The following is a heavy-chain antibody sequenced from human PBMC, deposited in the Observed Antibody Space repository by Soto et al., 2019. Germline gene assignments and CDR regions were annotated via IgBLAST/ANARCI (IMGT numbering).Heavy chain of an antibody. CDR2: IYYSGST. V-gene: IGHV4-30-4*08. CDR3: ARAFDDSSGYYGGLGY. Sequence: VQLLESGGGLVQPGGSLRLSCAASGFTFSSYAMSWVRQAPGKGLEWIGYIYYSGSTYYNPSLKSRLTISVETSRNQLSLRLSSVTAADTAVYYCARAFDDSSGYYGGLGYWGQGTLVTVSS. D-gene: IGHD3-22*01. J-gene: IGHJ4*02. CDR1: GFTFSSYA.